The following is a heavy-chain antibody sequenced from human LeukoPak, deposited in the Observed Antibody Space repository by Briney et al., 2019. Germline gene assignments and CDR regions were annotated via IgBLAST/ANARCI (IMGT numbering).Heavy chain of an antibody. J-gene: IGHJ3*01. CDR2: ISPYNGNT. CDR3: AREGEYYSESGNLVDASDV. V-gene: IGHV1-18*01. Sequence: ASVKVSCKGSGYSFTSYGIIWVRQAPGQGLEWVGWISPYNGNTNYAQRFQGRVTITADTSTNTAYLEMSSPTSEDTAVYYCAREGEYYSESGNLVDASDVWGQGTMVTVSA. CDR1: GYSFTSYG. D-gene: IGHD3-10*01.